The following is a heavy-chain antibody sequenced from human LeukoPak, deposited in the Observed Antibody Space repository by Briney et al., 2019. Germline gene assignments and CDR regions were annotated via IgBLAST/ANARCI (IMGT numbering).Heavy chain of an antibody. J-gene: IGHJ4*02. CDR1: GFTFSSYA. CDR2: ISGSGGST. V-gene: IGHV3-23*01. Sequence: GGSLRLSCAASGFTFSSYAMSWVRQAPGKGLEWVSAISGSGGSTYYADSVKGRFTISRDNSKNTLYLQMNSLRAEDTAVYYCARDIALVVVPAAKDYWGQGTLVTVSS. D-gene: IGHD2-2*01. CDR3: ARDIALVVVPAAKDY.